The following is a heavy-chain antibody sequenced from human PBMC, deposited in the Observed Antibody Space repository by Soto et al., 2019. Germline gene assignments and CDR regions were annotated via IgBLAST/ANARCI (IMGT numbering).Heavy chain of an antibody. CDR2: INPNSGAT. CDR3: ARGGGTILDPLP. CDR1: GYTFTGYF. J-gene: IGHJ4*02. Sequence: ASVKVSCKASGYTFTGYFIHWVRQAPRQGLEWVGYINPNSGATKYAPRFQGRVTMTSDTSIRTAYMDLSNLRSDDTAVYYCARGGGTILDPLPWGPGTLVTV. V-gene: IGHV1-2*02. D-gene: IGHD3-3*01.